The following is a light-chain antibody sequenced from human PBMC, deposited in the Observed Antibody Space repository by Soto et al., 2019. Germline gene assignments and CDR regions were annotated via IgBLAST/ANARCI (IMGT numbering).Light chain of an antibody. V-gene: IGLV1-44*01. CDR2: NDN. Sequence: QSVLTQPPSASGAPGQRVTISCSGRDSNVGSTAVNWYQQVPGTAPKLLIFNDNQRPSGVPDRFSGSKSGTSASLAISGLQSVDEADYYCAAWDDSLNGYWVFGGGTKLTVL. CDR3: AAWDDSLNGYWV. CDR1: DSNVGSTA. J-gene: IGLJ3*02.